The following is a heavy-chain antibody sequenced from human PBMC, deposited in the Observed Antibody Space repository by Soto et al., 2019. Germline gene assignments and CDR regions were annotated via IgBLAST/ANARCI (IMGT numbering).Heavy chain of an antibody. V-gene: IGHV4-39*01. CDR3: ARHGSN. Sequence: PSETLSLTCTVSGVSISNSSYYCGWIRRPPGKGLEWIGTIYYSGITDYNPSLKSRVTISVYTSKNQFSLKLTSVTAADTAVYYCARHGSNWGQGTLVNVSS. J-gene: IGHJ4*02. CDR2: IYYSGIT. CDR1: GVSISNSSYY.